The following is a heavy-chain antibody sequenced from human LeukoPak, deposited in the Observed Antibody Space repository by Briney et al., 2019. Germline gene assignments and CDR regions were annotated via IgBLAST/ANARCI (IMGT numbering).Heavy chain of an antibody. V-gene: IGHV3-23*01. CDR2: ISGSGGST. J-gene: IGHJ4*02. D-gene: IGHD6-19*01. CDR1: GFTFSSYA. CDR3: AKDSFSAVALYYY. Sequence: PGGSLRLSCAASGFTFSSYAMSWVRQAPGKGLEWVSAISGSGGSTYYADSVKGRFTISRDNSKNTLYLQMNSLRAEDTAAYYCAKDSFSAVALYYYWGQGTLVTVSS.